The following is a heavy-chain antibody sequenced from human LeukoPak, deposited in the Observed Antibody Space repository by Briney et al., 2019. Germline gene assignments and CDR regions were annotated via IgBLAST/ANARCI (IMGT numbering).Heavy chain of an antibody. D-gene: IGHD5-18*01. CDR1: SGSINIGDHY. CDR2: IYHSGST. Sequence: SQTLSLTCTVSSGSINIGDHYWSWIRQPPGKGLEWIGYIYHSGSTYYNPSLKSRVTISVDRSKNQFSLKLSSVTAADTAVYYCARGPGLDVDTAMVTSYFDYWGQGTLVTVSS. J-gene: IGHJ4*02. CDR3: ARGPGLDVDTAMVTSYFDY. V-gene: IGHV4-30-2*01.